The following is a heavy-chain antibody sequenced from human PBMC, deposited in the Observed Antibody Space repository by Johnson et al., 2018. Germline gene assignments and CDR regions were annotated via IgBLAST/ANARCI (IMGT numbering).Heavy chain of an antibody. CDR2: IIPIFGTA. CDR1: GGTFSSYA. Sequence: QVQLVQSGAEVKKPGSSVKVSCKASGGTFSSYAISWVRQAPGQGLEWMGGIIPIFGTANYAQKFQGRVMITADESTTPAYMELSSLRSEDTAVYNCARVLGIAAAGTDYDYYYGMDVWGQGTTVTVSS. D-gene: IGHD6-13*01. J-gene: IGHJ6*02. V-gene: IGHV1-69*01. CDR3: ARVLGIAAAGTDYDYYYGMDV.